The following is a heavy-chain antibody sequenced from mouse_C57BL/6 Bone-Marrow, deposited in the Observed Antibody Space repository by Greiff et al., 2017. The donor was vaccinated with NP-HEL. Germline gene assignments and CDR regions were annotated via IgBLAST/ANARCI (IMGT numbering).Heavy chain of an antibody. CDR3: AGGTGT. J-gene: IGHJ3*01. V-gene: IGHV1-53*01. D-gene: IGHD4-1*01. CDR1: GYTFTGYW. Sequence: VKLQQSGAELMKPGASVKLSCKATGYTFTGYWLEWVKQRPGHGLEWIGNINPSNGGTNYNEKFKSKATLTVDKSSSTAYMQLSSLTSEDSAVYYCAGGTGTWGQGTLVTVSA. CDR2: INPSNGGT.